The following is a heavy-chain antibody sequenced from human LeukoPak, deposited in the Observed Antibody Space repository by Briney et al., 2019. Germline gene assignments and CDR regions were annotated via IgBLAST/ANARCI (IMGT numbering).Heavy chain of an antibody. Sequence: SETLSLTCAVYGGSFSGYYWSWIRQPPGKGLEWIGEINHSGSTNYNPSLKSRVTISVDTSKNQFSLKLGSVTAADTAVYYCATRGYSYGYDYWGQGTLVTVYS. CDR3: ATRGYSYGYDY. J-gene: IGHJ4*02. CDR2: INHSGST. CDR1: GGSFSGYY. V-gene: IGHV4-34*01. D-gene: IGHD5-18*01.